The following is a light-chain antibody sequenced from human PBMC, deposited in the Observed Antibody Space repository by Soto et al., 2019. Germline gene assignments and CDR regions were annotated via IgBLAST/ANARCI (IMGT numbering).Light chain of an antibody. CDR2: AAS. V-gene: IGKV1-39*01. Sequence: DIQMTQSPSSLSASVGDRLTITCRASQSIDSYLNWYQQKPGKAPKLLIFAASNLQSGVPSRFSGSGSGTDFTVTISSLQPDDFETDYCQQTYSVPGSFGGGTKVEVK. J-gene: IGKJ4*01. CDR1: QSIDSY. CDR3: QQTYSVPGS.